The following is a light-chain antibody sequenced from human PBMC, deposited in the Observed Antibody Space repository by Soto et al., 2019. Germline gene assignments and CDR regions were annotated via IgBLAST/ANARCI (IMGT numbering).Light chain of an antibody. CDR2: DAS. Sequence: EIVLTQSPGTLSLSPGERATLSCRSSQSVSSSYLAWYQQKPCQAPRLLIYDASSRATGIPDRFSGSGSGTDFTLTISRLEPEDFAVYYCQQYGSSPTFGQGTKVEIK. CDR3: QQYGSSPT. CDR1: QSVSSSY. J-gene: IGKJ1*01. V-gene: IGKV3-20*01.